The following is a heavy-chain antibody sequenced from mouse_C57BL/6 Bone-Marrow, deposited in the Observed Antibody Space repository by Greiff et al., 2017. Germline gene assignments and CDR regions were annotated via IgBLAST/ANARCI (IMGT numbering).Heavy chain of an antibody. J-gene: IGHJ2*01. CDR3: VRQDYGHFDY. V-gene: IGHV10-1*01. Sequence: EVQLVESGGGLVQPKGSLKLSCAASGFSFTTYAMHWVRQDPGKGVEWVARIRRNSNNYATYYADSVKDRFTISREYSESMIYLQMNNLKTADTAMYYCVRQDYGHFDYWGQGTTPTVSS. D-gene: IGHD1-1*01. CDR1: GFSFTTYA. CDR2: IRRNSNNYAT.